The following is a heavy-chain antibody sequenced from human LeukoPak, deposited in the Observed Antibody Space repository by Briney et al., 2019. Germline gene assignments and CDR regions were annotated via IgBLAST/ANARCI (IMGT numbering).Heavy chain of an antibody. J-gene: IGHJ3*02. D-gene: IGHD1-20*01. Sequence: HPGGSLRLSCAASGFTFSSYPMSWVRQAPGKGLEWVSAISGSGGKTYYADSVKGRFTISRDNAKNSLYLQMNSLRAEDTAVYYCAREITGNVDAFDIWGQGTMVTVSS. CDR3: AREITGNVDAFDI. V-gene: IGHV3-23*01. CDR2: ISGSGGKT. CDR1: GFTFSSYP.